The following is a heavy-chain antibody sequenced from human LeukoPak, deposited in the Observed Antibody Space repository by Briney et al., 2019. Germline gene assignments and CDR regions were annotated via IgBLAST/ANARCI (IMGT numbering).Heavy chain of an antibody. CDR2: IYYSGST. CDR3: ARHQYSVMATISPYYYYYYGMDV. J-gene: IGHJ6*02. V-gene: IGHV4-59*08. D-gene: IGHD5-24*01. Sequence: PSETLSLTCTVSGGSISSYYWSWIRQPPGKGLEWIGYIYYSGSTNYNPSLKSRVTISVDTSKNQFSLKLSSVTAADTAVYYCARHQYSVMATISPYYYYYYGMDVWGQGTTVTVSS. CDR1: GGSISSYY.